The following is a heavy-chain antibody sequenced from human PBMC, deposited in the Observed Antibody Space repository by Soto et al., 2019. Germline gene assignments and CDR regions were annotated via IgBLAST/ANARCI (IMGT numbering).Heavy chain of an antibody. CDR2: IYYSGST. J-gene: IGHJ6*02. CDR3: ARLMTRYYYYGMDV. Sequence: PSETLSLTCTVSGGSISSSSYYWGWIRQPQGKGLEWIGSIYYSGSTYYNPSLKSRVTISVDTSKNQFSLKLSSVTAADTAVYYCARLMTRYYYYGMDVWGQGTTVTVSS. CDR1: GGSISSSSYY. V-gene: IGHV4-39*01. D-gene: IGHD2-8*01.